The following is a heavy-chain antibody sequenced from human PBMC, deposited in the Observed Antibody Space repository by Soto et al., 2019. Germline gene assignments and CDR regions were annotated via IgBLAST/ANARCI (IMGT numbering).Heavy chain of an antibody. V-gene: IGHV3-23*01. Sequence: EVQLLESGGGLVQPGGSLRLSCAGSGFTFRAYTMAWGRQAPGKGLEWVSGIDGGDGTYYADSVKGRFNISTDSYRNTLFIQMKTLRAADTAVYYCAKTGPVTARIRFDYWGQGPLIIVS. CDR2: IDGGDGT. CDR3: AKTGPVTARIRFDY. CDR1: GFTFRAYT. J-gene: IGHJ4*02. D-gene: IGHD2-21*02.